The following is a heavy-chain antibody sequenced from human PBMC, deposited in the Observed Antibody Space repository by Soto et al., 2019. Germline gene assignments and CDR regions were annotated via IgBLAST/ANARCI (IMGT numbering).Heavy chain of an antibody. Sequence: QVQLIQSEAEVKKPGSSVRVSCTASGGIFGSHGFSWVRQAPGQRLEWVGGFIPIFRTLTYTEKFQARVRIAAGESTKTAYLDLSSLTYEDTAVYYCVRDRRIYYSDPHDEFVASDYEVWGQGTMVSVSS. V-gene: IGHV1-69*01. D-gene: IGHD3-22*01. CDR3: VRDRRIYYSDPHDEFVASDYEV. CDR1: GGIFGSHG. CDR2: FIPIFRTL. J-gene: IGHJ3*01.